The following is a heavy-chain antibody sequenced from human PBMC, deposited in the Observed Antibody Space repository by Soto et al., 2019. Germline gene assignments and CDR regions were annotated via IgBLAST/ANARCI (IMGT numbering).Heavy chain of an antibody. V-gene: IGHV4-34*01. CDR2: INHSGST. D-gene: IGHD2-2*01. CDR1: GGSFSGYY. CDR3: ARGYLDCSSTSCYYYYYYGMDV. Sequence: SETLSLTCAVYGGSFSGYYWSWIRQPPGKGLEWIGEINHSGSTNYNPSLKSRGTISVDTSKNQFSLKLSSVTAADTAVYYCARGYLDCSSTSCYYYYYYGMDVWGQGTTVTVSS. J-gene: IGHJ6*02.